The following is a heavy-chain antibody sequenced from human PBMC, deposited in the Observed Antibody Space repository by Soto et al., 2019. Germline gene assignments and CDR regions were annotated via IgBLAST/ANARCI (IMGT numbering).Heavy chain of an antibody. CDR3: ARLGKWLRLKAY. V-gene: IGHV4-39*01. Sequence: VKTSETLSLTCTVSGGSISSSSYYWGWIRQPPGKGLEWIGSIYYSGSTYYNPSLKSRVTISVDTSKNQFSLKLSSVTAADTAVYYCARLGKWLRLKAYWGQGTLVTVSS. J-gene: IGHJ4*02. CDR1: GGSISSSSYY. D-gene: IGHD5-12*01. CDR2: IYYSGST.